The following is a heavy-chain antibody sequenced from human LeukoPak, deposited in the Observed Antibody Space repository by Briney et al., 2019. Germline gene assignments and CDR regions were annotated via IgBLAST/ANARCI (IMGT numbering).Heavy chain of an antibody. Sequence: SETLSLTCTVSGGSISSHYWSWIRQPPGKGLEWIGYIYYSGSTNYNPSLKSRVTLSVDTSKNQFSLKLSSVTAADTAVYYCARRGSIAARSYHYYYMDVWGKGTTVTVSS. CDR1: GGSISSHY. V-gene: IGHV4-59*08. J-gene: IGHJ6*03. D-gene: IGHD6-6*01. CDR3: ARRGSIAARSYHYYYMDV. CDR2: IYYSGST.